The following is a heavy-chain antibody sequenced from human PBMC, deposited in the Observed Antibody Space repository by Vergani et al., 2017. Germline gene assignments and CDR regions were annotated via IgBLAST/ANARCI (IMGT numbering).Heavy chain of an antibody. V-gene: IGHV4-34*01. Sequence: QVQLQQWGAGLLKPSETLSLTCAVYGGSFSGYYWSWIRQPPGKGLEWIGEINHSGSTNYNPSLKSRVTISVDTSKNEFRLKLSSMTAADTAVYYCARNYGDYLGGYLDYWGQGTLVTVSS. CDR1: GGSFSGYY. D-gene: IGHD4-17*01. CDR2: INHSGST. J-gene: IGHJ4*02. CDR3: ARNYGDYLGGYLDY.